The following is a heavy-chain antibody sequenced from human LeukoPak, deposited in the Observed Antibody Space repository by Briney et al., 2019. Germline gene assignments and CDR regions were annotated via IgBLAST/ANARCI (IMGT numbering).Heavy chain of an antibody. Sequence: GGSLRLSCAASGFTFSNYAMSWVRQAPGKGLEWVSAISGSGVSTYYADSVKGRFTISRDNSKNTLYLQMNSLRAEDTAVYYCAKNGEGYYYYGMDVWGQGTTVTVSS. D-gene: IGHD3-10*01. V-gene: IGHV3-23*01. CDR1: GFTFSNYA. J-gene: IGHJ6*02. CDR3: AKNGEGYYYYGMDV. CDR2: ISGSGVST.